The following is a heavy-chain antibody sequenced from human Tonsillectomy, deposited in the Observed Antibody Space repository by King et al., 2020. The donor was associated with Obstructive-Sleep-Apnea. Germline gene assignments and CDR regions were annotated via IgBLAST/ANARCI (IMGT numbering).Heavy chain of an antibody. CDR3: AVEGLSWYFDF. D-gene: IGHD3-3*01. Sequence: VQLVESGGGLVKPGGSLRLSCAASGFTFSSYSMNWVRQAPGKGLEWVSSISSSSTYIYYADSVKGRFTISRDNAKSSLYLQMNRLRAEDTAVYYCAVEGLSWYFDFWGQGTLVTVSS. V-gene: IGHV3-21*01. J-gene: IGHJ4*02. CDR2: ISSSSTYI. CDR1: GFTFSSYS.